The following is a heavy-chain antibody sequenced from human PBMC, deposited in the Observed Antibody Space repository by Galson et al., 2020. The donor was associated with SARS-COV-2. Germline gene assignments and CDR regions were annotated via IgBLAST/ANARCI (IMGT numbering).Heavy chain of an antibody. Sequence: QLGESLKISCAASGFTFSSYGMHWVRQAPGKGLEWVAVVSNDGSQKNYADSVKGRFTVYRDNSQNTLYLQMNSLRTEDTAVYWCAKGLYQGGYPFDYWGQGALVTVSS. J-gene: IGHJ4*02. V-gene: IGHV3-30*18. D-gene: IGHD5-18*01. CDR3: AKGLYQGGYPFDY. CDR2: VSNDGSQK. CDR1: GFTFSSYG.